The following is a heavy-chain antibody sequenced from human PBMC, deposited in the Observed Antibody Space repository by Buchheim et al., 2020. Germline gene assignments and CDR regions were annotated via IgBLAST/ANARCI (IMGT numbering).Heavy chain of an antibody. D-gene: IGHD6-13*01. V-gene: IGHV3-66*02. CDR1: GFTVSSNY. Sequence: EVQLVESGGGLVQPGGSLRLSCAASGFTVSSNYMSWVRQAPGKGLEWVSVIYSGGSTYYADSVKGRFTISSDNSKNTPYLQMNSLRAEDTAVYYCARDPGYSSSWYNYYYYYGMDVWGQGTT. J-gene: IGHJ6*02. CDR3: ARDPGYSSSWYNYYYYYGMDV. CDR2: IYSGGST.